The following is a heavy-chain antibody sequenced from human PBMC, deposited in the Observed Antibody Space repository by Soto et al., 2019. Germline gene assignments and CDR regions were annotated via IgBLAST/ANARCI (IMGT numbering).Heavy chain of an antibody. V-gene: IGHV1-69*04. Sequence: ASVKVSCTASGGTFSSYTISWVRQAPGQGLEWMGRIIPILGIANYAQKFQGRVTMTWDTSTSTVYMELSSLRSEDTAVYYCARDPTSLLIVVVAATPGAFDIWGQGTMVTVSS. D-gene: IGHD2-15*01. CDR3: ARDPTSLLIVVVAATPGAFDI. CDR2: IIPILGIA. CDR1: GGTFSSYT. J-gene: IGHJ3*02.